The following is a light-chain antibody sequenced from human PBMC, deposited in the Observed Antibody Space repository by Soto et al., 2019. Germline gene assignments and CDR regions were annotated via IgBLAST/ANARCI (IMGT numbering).Light chain of an antibody. CDR3: QQYHSYPWT. V-gene: IGKV1-5*03. CDR1: QSISSW. J-gene: IGKJ1*01. Sequence: DIQMTQSPSTLSASVGDRVTITFRASQSISSWLAWYQQKPGKAPKLLIYKASSLESGVPSRFSGSGSGTEFTLTISSLQPDDFATYYCQQYHSYPWTFGQGTKVDIK. CDR2: KAS.